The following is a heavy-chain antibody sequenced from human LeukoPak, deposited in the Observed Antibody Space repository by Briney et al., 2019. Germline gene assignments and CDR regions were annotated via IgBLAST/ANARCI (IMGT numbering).Heavy chain of an antibody. CDR1: GGSISSYY. Sequence: PSETLSLTCTVSGGSISSYYWSWLRQPAGKGLGWIGRIYTSGSTNYNPSLKSRVTMSVDTSKNQFSLKLSSVTAADTAVYYCARTSHSSSWYAGGFDAFDIWGQGTMVTVSS. D-gene: IGHD6-13*01. V-gene: IGHV4-4*07. CDR3: ARTSHSSSWYAGGFDAFDI. CDR2: IYTSGST. J-gene: IGHJ3*02.